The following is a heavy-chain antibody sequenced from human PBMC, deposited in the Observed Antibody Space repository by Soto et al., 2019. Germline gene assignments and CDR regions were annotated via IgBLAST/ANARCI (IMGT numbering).Heavy chain of an antibody. CDR3: ARASGYCSGGTCFPFDY. Sequence: SETLSLTCAVSGGSVSIGTYSWNWIRQPQGKGLEWIGYIYHSGSFYYNPSLKSRVTISVDRAKNPFSLNLDSVTAADTAVYYCARASGYCSGGTCFPFDYWGRGTLVTVSS. V-gene: IGHV4-30-2*01. CDR2: IYHSGSF. CDR1: GGSVSIGTYS. D-gene: IGHD2-15*01. J-gene: IGHJ4*02.